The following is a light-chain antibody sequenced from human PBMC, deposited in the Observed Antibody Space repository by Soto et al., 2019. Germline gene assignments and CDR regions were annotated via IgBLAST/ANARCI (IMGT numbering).Light chain of an antibody. CDR1: QSVSNNY. CDR3: QQYGSSGT. Sequence: IVLYQSPGTVSLYPGERATLSCRASQSVSNNYLAWYQQKPGQAPRLLIYGASNRATGIPDRFSGSGPGTDFTLTISRLEPEDFAVYYCQQYGSSGTFGQGTKVDIK. V-gene: IGKV3-20*01. CDR2: GAS. J-gene: IGKJ1*01.